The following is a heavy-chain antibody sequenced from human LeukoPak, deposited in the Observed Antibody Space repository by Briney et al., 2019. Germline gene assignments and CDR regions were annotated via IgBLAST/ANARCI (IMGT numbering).Heavy chain of an antibody. CDR1: GFTFSSYA. J-gene: IGHJ4*02. CDR2: ISSNGGST. Sequence: GGSLRLSCAASGFTFSSYAMHWVRQAPGRGLEYVSGISSNGGSTYYAGSVKGRFTISRDNSKNTVNLQMGSLRIGDTAVYHCARMTLYGSGTVDWGQGILVTVSS. D-gene: IGHD3-10*01. V-gene: IGHV3-64*02. CDR3: ARMTLYGSGTVD.